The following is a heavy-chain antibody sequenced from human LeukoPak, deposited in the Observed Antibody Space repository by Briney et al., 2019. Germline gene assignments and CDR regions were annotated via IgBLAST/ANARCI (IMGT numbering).Heavy chain of an antibody. CDR2: ISSSGSTI. V-gene: IGHV3-48*03. CDR1: GFTFSSYE. Sequence: GGSLRLSCAASGFTFSSYEMNWVRQAPGKGLEGVSYISSSGSTIYYADSVKGRFTISRDNAKNSLYLQMNSLRAEDTAVYYCARAEYSSSWYGVNWFDPWGQGTLVTVSS. CDR3: ARAEYSSSWYGVNWFDP. J-gene: IGHJ5*02. D-gene: IGHD6-13*01.